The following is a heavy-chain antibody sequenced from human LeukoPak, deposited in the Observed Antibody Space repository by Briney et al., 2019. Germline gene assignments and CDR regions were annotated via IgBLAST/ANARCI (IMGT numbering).Heavy chain of an antibody. J-gene: IGHJ4*02. CDR1: GFTFSSYG. CDR3: ARDKVAVAGLADY. V-gene: IGHV3-30*03. Sequence: GRSLRLSCAASGFTFSSYGMHWVCQAPGKGLEWVAVISYDGSNKYYADSVKGRFTISRDNAKNSLCLQMNSLRAEDTAVYYCARDKVAVAGLADYWGQGTLVTVSS. D-gene: IGHD6-19*01. CDR2: ISYDGSNK.